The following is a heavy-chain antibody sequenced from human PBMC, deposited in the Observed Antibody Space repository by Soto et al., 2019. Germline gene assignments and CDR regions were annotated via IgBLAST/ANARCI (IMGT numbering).Heavy chain of an antibody. V-gene: IGHV3-7*01. J-gene: IGHJ6*03. CDR2: IKQDGSEK. D-gene: IGHD3-3*01. Sequence: SLRLSCAASGFTFSSYCMSWVRQAPGKWLEWVANIKQDGSEKYYVDSVKGRFTISRDNAKNSLYLQMNSLRAEDTAVYYCARVPAGSGFLSGPPYDYYYMDVWGKGTTVTVSS. CDR1: GFTFSSYC. CDR3: ARVPAGSGFLSGPPYDYYYMDV.